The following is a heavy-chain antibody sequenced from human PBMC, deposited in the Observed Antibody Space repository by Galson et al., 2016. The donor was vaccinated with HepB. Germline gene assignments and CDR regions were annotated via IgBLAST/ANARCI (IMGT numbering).Heavy chain of an antibody. V-gene: IGHV3-53*01. Sequence: SLRLSCAASGFTVRSNYMSWVRQAPGKGLEWVSVIYSGGATYYADSVKGRFTISRDTFNNTLYLQMNNLRAEDTAVHYCARRLDGWGQGTLVTVSS. J-gene: IGHJ4*02. CDR3: ARRLDG. CDR2: IYSGGAT. CDR1: GFTVRSNY. D-gene: IGHD3-16*01.